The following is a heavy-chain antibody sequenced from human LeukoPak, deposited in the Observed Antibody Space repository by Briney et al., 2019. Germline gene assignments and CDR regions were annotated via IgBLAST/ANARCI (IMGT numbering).Heavy chain of an antibody. CDR1: GFTFSSYS. Sequence: GGSLRLSCAASGFTFSSYSMNWVRQAPGKGLEWVSYINGGGGSIYYADSVKGRFTISRDNVKNSLYLQMNSLRDEDTAVYYCARATNYGSGLTRNFDYWGQGTLVTVSS. V-gene: IGHV3-48*02. CDR2: INGGGGSI. CDR3: ARATNYGSGLTRNFDY. J-gene: IGHJ4*02. D-gene: IGHD3-10*01.